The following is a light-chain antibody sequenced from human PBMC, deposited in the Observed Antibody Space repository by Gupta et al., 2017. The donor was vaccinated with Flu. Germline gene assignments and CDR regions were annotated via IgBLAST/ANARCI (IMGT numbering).Light chain of an antibody. CDR1: QSLAHSDGNTY. Sequence: DVVMTQSPLSLPVTLGQPASISCRSGQSLAHSDGNTYLSWFQQRPGQSPRRLIYHGSNRDSGVSDRFSGSGSGSDFTLKISRVETDDVGVYYCMQGKHWPYTFGQGTKLEIK. J-gene: IGKJ2*01. CDR3: MQGKHWPYT. CDR2: HGS. V-gene: IGKV2-30*02.